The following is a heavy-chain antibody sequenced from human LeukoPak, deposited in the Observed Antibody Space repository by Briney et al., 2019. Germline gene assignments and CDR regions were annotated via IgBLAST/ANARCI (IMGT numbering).Heavy chain of an antibody. CDR2: IYTSGST. D-gene: IGHD3-9*01. CDR1: GGSISSYY. J-gene: IGHJ6*03. V-gene: IGHV4-4*07. Sequence: KTSETLSLTCTVSGGSISSYYWSWIRQPAGKGLEWIGRIYTSGSTNYNPSLKSRVTMSVDTSKNQFSLKLSSVTAADTAVYYCARVKVLRYFDWSNRSSYYYYMDVWGKGTTVTISS. CDR3: ARVKVLRYFDWSNRSSYYYYMDV.